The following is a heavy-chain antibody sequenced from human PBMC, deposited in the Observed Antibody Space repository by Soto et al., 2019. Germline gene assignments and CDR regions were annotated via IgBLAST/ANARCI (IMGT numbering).Heavy chain of an antibody. D-gene: IGHD5-12*01. V-gene: IGHV3-23*01. CDR1: GFTFSSYA. CDR2: ISGSGGST. CDR3: ANGPLVDIVATITPVKQRMVDY. J-gene: IGHJ4*02. Sequence: GGSLRLSCAASGFTFSSYAMSWVRQAPGKGLEWVSAISGSGGSTYYADSVKGRFTISRDNSKNTLYLQMNSLRAEDTAVYYCANGPLVDIVATITPVKQRMVDYWGQGTLVTVSS.